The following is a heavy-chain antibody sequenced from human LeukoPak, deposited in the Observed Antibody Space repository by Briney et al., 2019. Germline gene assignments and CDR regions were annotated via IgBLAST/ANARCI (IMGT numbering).Heavy chain of an antibody. D-gene: IGHD5-12*01. J-gene: IGHJ4*02. V-gene: IGHV3-23*01. CDR3: AKDGYLTVWY. CDR2: ISGSGGST. Sequence: GGSLRLSCAASGFTFSDYYMSWIHQAPGKGLEWVSAISGSGGSTYYADSVKGRFTISRDNSKNTLYLQMNSLRAEDTAVYYCAKDGYLTVWYWGQGTLVTVSS. CDR1: GFTFSDYY.